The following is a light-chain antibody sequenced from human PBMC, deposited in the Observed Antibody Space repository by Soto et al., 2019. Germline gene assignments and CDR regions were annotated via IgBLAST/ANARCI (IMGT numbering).Light chain of an antibody. CDR3: QQTSSAPFT. V-gene: IGKV1-39*01. CDR2: TSS. Sequence: DIQMTQSPASLSASVGDRVTISCRASQSIGRNLNWYQQKPGKAPTLLIFTSSSLQSGVPSGFSGSGSGTDFILTISSLQPEDFATYYCQQTSSAPFTFGPGTKVDIK. J-gene: IGKJ3*01. CDR1: QSIGRN.